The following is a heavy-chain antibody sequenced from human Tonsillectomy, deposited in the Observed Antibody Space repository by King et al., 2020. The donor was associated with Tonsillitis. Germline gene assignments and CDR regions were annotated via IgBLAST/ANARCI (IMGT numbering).Heavy chain of an antibody. CDR3: AKGIGSSRWGLPQTAFDY. Sequence: VQLVESGGGLVQPGRSLRLSCAASGFTFDAYDMYWVRQAPGKGLEWVSGISWKSGAIGHADSVKGRFTISRDNAKNSLYLQMNSLRAEDTALYYCAKGIGSSRWGLPQTAFDYWGQGTLVTVSS. D-gene: IGHD2-21*02. CDR2: ISWKSGAI. CDR1: GFTFDAYD. V-gene: IGHV3-9*01. J-gene: IGHJ4*02.